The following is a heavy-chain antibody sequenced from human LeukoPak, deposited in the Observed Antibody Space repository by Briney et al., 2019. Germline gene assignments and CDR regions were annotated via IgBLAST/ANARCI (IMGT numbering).Heavy chain of an antibody. J-gene: IGHJ3*02. CDR2: ISSSGSTI. CDR1: GFTFSSYE. V-gene: IGHV3-48*03. Sequence: GGSLRLSCAASGFTFSSYEMNWVRQAPGKGLEWVSYISSSGSTIYYADSVKGRFTISRDNAKNSLYLQMNSLRAEDTAVYYCARDIWRSAFDIWGQGTMVTVSS. D-gene: IGHD3-3*01. CDR3: ARDIWRSAFDI.